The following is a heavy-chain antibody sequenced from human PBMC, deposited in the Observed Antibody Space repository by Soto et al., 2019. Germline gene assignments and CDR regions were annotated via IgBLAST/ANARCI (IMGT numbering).Heavy chain of an antibody. CDR3: AGVPYYYDSSWHSLDY. V-gene: IGHV1-69*02. CDR2: IIPILGIA. D-gene: IGHD3-22*01. Sequence: QVQLVQSGAEVKKPGSSVKVSCKASGGTFSSYTISWVGQAPGQGLEWMGRIIPILGIANYAQKFQGRVTITADKSTSTAYIELSSLRSEDTAVYYCAGVPYYYDSSWHSLDYWGQGTVVTVSS. CDR1: GGTFSSYT. J-gene: IGHJ4*02.